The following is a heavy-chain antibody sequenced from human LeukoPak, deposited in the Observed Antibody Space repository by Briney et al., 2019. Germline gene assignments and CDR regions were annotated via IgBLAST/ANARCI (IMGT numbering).Heavy chain of an antibody. CDR2: IYSGGST. Sequence: GGSLRLSCAASGFTVSSNYMSRVRQAPGKGLEWVSVIYSGGSTYYADSVKGRFTISRDNSKNTLYLQMNSLRAEDTAVYYCARGQGDYYYYYYMDVWGKGTTVTVSS. CDR1: GFTVSSNY. V-gene: IGHV3-66*02. CDR3: ARGQGDYYYYYYMDV. J-gene: IGHJ6*03.